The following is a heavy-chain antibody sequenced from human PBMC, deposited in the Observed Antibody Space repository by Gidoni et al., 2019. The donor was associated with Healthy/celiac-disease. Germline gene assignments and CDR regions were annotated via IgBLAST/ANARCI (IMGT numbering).Heavy chain of an antibody. V-gene: IGHV3-74*01. D-gene: IGHD5-12*01. J-gene: IGHJ4*02. Sequence: EVQLVESGGGLVQPGASLRLSCAASGFTFSRYWMHWVRQAPGKGLVWVSRINSDGSSTSYADSVKGRFTISRDNAKNTLYLQMNSLRAEDTAVYYCASSGSYGGYVGGFDYWGQGTLVTVSS. CDR1: GFTFSRYW. CDR2: INSDGSST. CDR3: ASSGSYGGYVGGFDY.